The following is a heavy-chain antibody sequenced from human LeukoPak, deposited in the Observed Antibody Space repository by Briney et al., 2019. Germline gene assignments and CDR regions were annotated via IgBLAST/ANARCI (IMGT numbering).Heavy chain of an antibody. J-gene: IGHJ3*02. CDR1: GFTFSSYE. V-gene: IGHV3-48*03. Sequence: GGSLRLSCAASGFTFSSYEMNWVRQAPGKGLEWVSYISSSGSTIYYADSVKGRFTISRDNAKNSLYLQMNSLRAEDTAVYYRARDSHSRLVTTGLAAFDIWGQGTMVTVSS. CDR2: ISSSGSTI. CDR3: ARDSHSRLVTTGLAAFDI. D-gene: IGHD4-17*01.